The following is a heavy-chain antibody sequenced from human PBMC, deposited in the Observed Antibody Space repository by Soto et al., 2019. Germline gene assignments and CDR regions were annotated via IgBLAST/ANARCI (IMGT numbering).Heavy chain of an antibody. CDR3: AYSSTPFDY. J-gene: IGHJ4*02. CDR1: GFTFSDFH. Sequence: PGGSLRLSCTASGFTFSDFHMNWIRQAPGRGLEWISYISTRGSTIHYVDSVKGRFTISRDNAKNSLFLQMNSLRAEDTAVYYCAYSSTPFDYWGQGTLVTVSS. D-gene: IGHD6-13*01. V-gene: IGHV3-11*01. CDR2: ISTRGSTI.